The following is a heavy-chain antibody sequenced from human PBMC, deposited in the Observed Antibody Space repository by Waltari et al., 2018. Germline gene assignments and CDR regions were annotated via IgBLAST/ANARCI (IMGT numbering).Heavy chain of an antibody. V-gene: IGHV4-31*03. D-gene: IGHD5-12*01. CDR3: ARAGGYNYAYYYYMDV. J-gene: IGHJ6*03. CDR2: IYYSGST. CDR1: GGAISSGGYY. Sequence: QVQLQESGPGLVKPSQTLSLTCTFSGGAISSGGYYWSWIRHHPGKGLEWIGYIYYSGSTYYNPSLKSRVTISVDTSKNQFSLKLSSVTAADTAVYYCARAGGYNYAYYYYMDVWGKGTTVTVSS.